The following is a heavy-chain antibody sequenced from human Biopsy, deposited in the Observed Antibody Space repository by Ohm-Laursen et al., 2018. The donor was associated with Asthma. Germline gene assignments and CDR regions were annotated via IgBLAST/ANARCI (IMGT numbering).Heavy chain of an antibody. CDR1: GFVFRSHA. D-gene: IGHD3-3*01. V-gene: IGHV3-30*18. CDR2: VSYDGGVV. J-gene: IGHJ4*02. CDR3: AKRRGYSDLTDFDH. Sequence: SSLRLSCAAPGFVFRSHAMHWVRQAPGKGLEWVAVVSYDGGVVHYADSMKGRFTISRDNAKSTLYLQMNRLRTDDTAVYFCAKRRGYSDLTDFDHWGQGTLVTVSS.